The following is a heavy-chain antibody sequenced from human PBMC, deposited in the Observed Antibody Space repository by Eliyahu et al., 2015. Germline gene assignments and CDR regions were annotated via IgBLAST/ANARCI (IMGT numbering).Heavy chain of an antibody. V-gene: IGHV3-9*01. CDR3: AKDIAHSSSYYYYYGMDV. D-gene: IGHD6-6*01. CDR2: ISWNXGSI. CDR1: GFTFDDYA. J-gene: IGHJ6*02. Sequence: EVQLVESGGGLVQPGRPLRLSCAASGFTFDDYAMHWVRXAPGKGLEWVSGISWNXGSIGYADSVKGRFTISRDNAKXSLYLQMNSLRAEDTALYYCAKDIAHSSSYYYYYGMDVWGQGTTVTVSS.